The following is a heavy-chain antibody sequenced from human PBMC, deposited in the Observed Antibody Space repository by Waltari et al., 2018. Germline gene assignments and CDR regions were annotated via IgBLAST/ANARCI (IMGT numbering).Heavy chain of an antibody. D-gene: IGHD1-26*01. CDR1: GGTFSSYA. Sequence: QVQLVQSGAEVKKPGYSVKVSCKASGGTFSSYAISWVRQAPGQGLEGMGRSIPICGTANYAKKCQGRVTITADKSTSTAYMELSSLRSEDTAVYYCARVFHSGSDPAEYWGQGTLVTVSS. J-gene: IGHJ4*02. CDR3: ARVFHSGSDPAEY. V-gene: IGHV1-69*08. CDR2: SIPICGTA.